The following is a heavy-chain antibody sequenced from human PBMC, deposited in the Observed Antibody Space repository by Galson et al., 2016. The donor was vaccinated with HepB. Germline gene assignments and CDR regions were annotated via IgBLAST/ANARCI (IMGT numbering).Heavy chain of an antibody. CDR1: GFTFSSWA. CDR3: ASMGGGSGSWYKD. J-gene: IGHJ4*02. CDR2: ISGNGGST. Sequence: SLRLSCAASGFTFSSWAMSWVRQAPGKGLEWVSAISGNGGSTFYADSVKGRFTISRDNFKNTLHLQMNSLRAEDTAVYYCASMGGGSGSWYKDWGQGNLVTVSS. D-gene: IGHD6-13*01. V-gene: IGHV3-23*01.